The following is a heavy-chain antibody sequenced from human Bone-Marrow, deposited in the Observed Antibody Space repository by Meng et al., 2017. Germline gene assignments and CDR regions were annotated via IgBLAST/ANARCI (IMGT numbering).Heavy chain of an antibody. CDR1: CRSFRDSF. V-gene: IGHV4-34*01. CDR2: LPHSGST. Sequence: LLPLAPCLFLPSAPLSLPSFVSCRSFRDSFSLFLRQPPAPVLPFLFDLPHSGSTNYNPSLESRATISVDTSQNNLSLKLSSVTAADSAVYYCARGPTTMAHDFDYWGQGTLVTVSS. CDR3: ARGPTTMAHDFDY. J-gene: IGHJ4*02. D-gene: IGHD4-11*01.